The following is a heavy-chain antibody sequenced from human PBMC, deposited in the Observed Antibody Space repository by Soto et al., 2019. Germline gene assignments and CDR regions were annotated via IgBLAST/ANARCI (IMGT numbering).Heavy chain of an antibody. D-gene: IGHD1-7*01. CDR2: ISANGQGI. CDR3: AKDQNYPRDQFHY. V-gene: IGHV3-23*01. J-gene: IGHJ4*02. Sequence: GGSLRLSCAASGFTFSTYALSWVRQAPGKGLEWVSAISANGQGIYYADSVRGRFTISRDNSKNTIFLHMDSLRAEDTAVYCCAKDQNYPRDQFHYWGQGTLVTVSS. CDR1: GFTFSTYA.